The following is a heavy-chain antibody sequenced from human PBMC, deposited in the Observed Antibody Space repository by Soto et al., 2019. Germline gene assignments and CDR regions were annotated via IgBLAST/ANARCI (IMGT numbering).Heavy chain of an antibody. CDR1: GGTLSSYK. D-gene: IGHD3-22*01. CDR3: ARDLHYYDSSDEVRVAFDV. V-gene: IGHV1-69*01. Sequence: QVQLVQSGAEVKKPGSSVKVSCKASGGTLSSYKISWFRQAPGQGPQWMGAIIPMFGTASYAPQFQGRVTLSADESMTIAYMDLSSLRSEDTAVYYCARDLHYYDSSDEVRVAFDVWGQGTMVTVSS. CDR2: IIPMFGTA. J-gene: IGHJ3*01.